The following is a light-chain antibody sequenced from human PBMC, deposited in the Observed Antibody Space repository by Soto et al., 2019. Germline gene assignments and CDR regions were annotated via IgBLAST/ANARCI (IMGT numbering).Light chain of an antibody. CDR3: QQSYSAPRT. CDR2: AAS. J-gene: IGKJ1*01. CDR1: QSISIF. Sequence: DIRMTQSPSSLSASVGDRVTITCRATQSISIFLNWYQQKPGKAPDLLIYAASILQSGVPSRFSGSGSGTDFTRTISSLQPEDFATYYCQQSYSAPRTFGQGTKVEIK. V-gene: IGKV1-39*01.